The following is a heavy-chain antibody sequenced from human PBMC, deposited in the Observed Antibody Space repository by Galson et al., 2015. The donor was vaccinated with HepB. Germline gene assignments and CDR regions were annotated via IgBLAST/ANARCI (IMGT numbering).Heavy chain of an antibody. D-gene: IGHD1-26*01. V-gene: IGHV3-7*01. CDR2: IKKDGSEK. CDR3: AYYGGGAFDI. CDR1: GFTFSKYW. Sequence: SLRLSCAASGFTFSKYWMSWVRQAPGKGLEWVATIKKDGSEKSYVDSVKGRFTISRDNAKNSLYLQMNSLRAGDTAVYYCAYYGGGAFDIWGQGTMVTVSS. J-gene: IGHJ3*02.